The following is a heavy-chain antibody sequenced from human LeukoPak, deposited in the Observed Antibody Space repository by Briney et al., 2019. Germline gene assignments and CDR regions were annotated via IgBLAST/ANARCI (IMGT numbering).Heavy chain of an antibody. Sequence: EASVKVSGKASGYTFTSYDINWVRQATGQGLEWMGWMNPNSGNTGYAQKFQGRVTMTRNTSISTAYMELSSLRSEDTAVYYCARGRGYDDSTGGYYGMDVWGQGTTVTVSS. CDR1: GYTFTSYD. J-gene: IGHJ6*02. CDR2: MNPNSGNT. D-gene: IGHD3-22*01. CDR3: ARGRGYDDSTGGYYGMDV. V-gene: IGHV1-8*01.